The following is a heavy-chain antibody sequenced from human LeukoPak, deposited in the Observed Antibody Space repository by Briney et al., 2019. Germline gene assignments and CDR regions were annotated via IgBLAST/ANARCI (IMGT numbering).Heavy chain of an antibody. CDR3: ARGDIALDY. Sequence: SQTLSLTCAISGDSVSTNSAAWNWIRPSPSSGLEWLGRTYYKSKWYNNYAVSVKSRITINPDTSKNQFSLHLSSVTPEDTAVYYCARGDIALDYWGQGAPVTVSS. CDR1: GDSVSTNSAA. J-gene: IGHJ4*02. CDR2: TYYKSKWYN. V-gene: IGHV6-1*01. D-gene: IGHD5-12*01.